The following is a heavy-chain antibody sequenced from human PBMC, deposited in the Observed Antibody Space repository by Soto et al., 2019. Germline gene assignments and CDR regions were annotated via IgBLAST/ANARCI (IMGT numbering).Heavy chain of an antibody. Sequence: EVQLSQSGGGLAQPGGSLRLSCAASGFTFSSYAMTWVCQAPGKGLEWVASISGSGGSTYYADSVKGRFTISRDNSKNTLYLQMNSLRAEDTAIYYCAKDIGEGAAGLEYFQHWGQGTLVTVSS. V-gene: IGHV3-23*01. CDR3: AKDIGEGAAGLEYFQH. CDR2: ISGSGGST. D-gene: IGHD6-13*01. CDR1: GFTFSSYA. J-gene: IGHJ1*01.